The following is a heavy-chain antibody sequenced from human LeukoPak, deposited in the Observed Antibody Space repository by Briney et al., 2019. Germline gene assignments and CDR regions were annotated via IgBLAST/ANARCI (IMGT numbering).Heavy chain of an antibody. CDR1: GGSISSGGYY. D-gene: IGHD2-2*01. CDR2: IYHSGST. V-gene: IGHV4-30-2*01. J-gene: IGHJ3*02. Sequence: SQTLSLTCTVSGGSISSGGYYWSWIRQPPGKGLEWIGYIYHSGSTHYNPSLKSRVTISVDRSKNQFSLKLSSVTAADTAVYYCARDSRGYCSSTSCYRRVGAFDIWGQGTMVTVSS. CDR3: ARDSRGYCSSTSCYRRVGAFDI.